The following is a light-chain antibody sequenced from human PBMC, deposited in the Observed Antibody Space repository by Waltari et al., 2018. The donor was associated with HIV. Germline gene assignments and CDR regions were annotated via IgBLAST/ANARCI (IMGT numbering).Light chain of an antibody. J-gene: IGLJ1*01. CDR1: KLGVEY. CDR3: QAWDSTTVV. CDR2: QDN. V-gene: IGLV3-1*01. Sequence: SYHLTQPPSVSGSPGQTASITCSGDKLGVEYVCWYQQKPGQSPVLVIFQDNKRPLRIPERFSASKSGNTATLTISGTQPMDEAEYFCQAWDSTTVVFGTGTKVTV.